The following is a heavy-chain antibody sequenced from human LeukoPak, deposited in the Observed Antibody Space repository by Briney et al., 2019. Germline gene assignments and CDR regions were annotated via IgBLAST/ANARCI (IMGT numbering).Heavy chain of an antibody. CDR2: IYTSGST. Sequence: SETLSLTCTVSGGSISSSSYYWSWIRQPAGKGLEWIGRIYTSGSTNYNPSLKSRVTMSVDTPKNQFSLKLSSVTAADTAVYYCAREGLRLLWFGELTPFDYWGQGTLVTVSS. CDR1: GGSISSSSYY. CDR3: AREGLRLLWFGELTPFDY. V-gene: IGHV4-61*02. J-gene: IGHJ4*02. D-gene: IGHD3-10*01.